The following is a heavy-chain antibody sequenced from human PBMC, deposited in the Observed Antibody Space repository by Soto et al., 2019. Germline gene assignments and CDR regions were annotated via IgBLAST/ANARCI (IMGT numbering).Heavy chain of an antibody. CDR1: GGSFSDYY. CDR2: TYYSGTTT. V-gene: IGHV4-59*01. CDR3: ARDTPSGSSVSYFDH. Sequence: QVQLQESGPGLVQPSETLSLTCTVSGGSFSDYYWNWIRQPPGTGLERIGHTYYSGTTTNYNPSLERRVTISVDTSNSQFSPELTSVTAADTALYYCARDTPSGSSVSYFDHWCQGTLFTVAS. J-gene: IGHJ4*02. D-gene: IGHD1-26*01.